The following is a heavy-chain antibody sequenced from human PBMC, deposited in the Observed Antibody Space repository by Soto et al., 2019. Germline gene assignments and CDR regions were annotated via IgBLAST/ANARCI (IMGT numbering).Heavy chain of an antibody. V-gene: IGHV4-61*01. Sequence: TLSLTCTVSGGSVSSGSYYWSWIRQPPGKGLEWIGYIYSSGSTNYNPSLESRVTISVDTSKNQFSLKLSSVTAADTAVYYCARDTYNYGSDWFDPWGQGNLVTVSS. CDR3: ARDTYNYGSDWFDP. CDR2: IYSSGST. J-gene: IGHJ5*02. CDR1: GGSVSSGSYY. D-gene: IGHD3-10*01.